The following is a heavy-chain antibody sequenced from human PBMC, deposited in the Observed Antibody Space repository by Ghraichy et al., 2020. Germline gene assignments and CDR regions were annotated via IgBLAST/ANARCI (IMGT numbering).Heavy chain of an antibody. V-gene: IGHV3-23*01. J-gene: IGHJ4*02. CDR2: ITGVSGRT. Sequence: GGSLRLSCAASGFTFNTYAMNWVRQAPGKGLEWVSSITGVSGRTEYADSVKGRFTVSRDTPKDTLFLQMNSLRAEDTAVYYCVKGGTTDNLIFDYWGQGTLVTVSS. CDR1: GFTFNTYA. D-gene: IGHD2/OR15-2a*01. CDR3: VKGGTTDNLIFDY.